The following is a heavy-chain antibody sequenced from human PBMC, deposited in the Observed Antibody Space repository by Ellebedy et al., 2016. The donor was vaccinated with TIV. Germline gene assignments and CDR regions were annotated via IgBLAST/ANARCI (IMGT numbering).Heavy chain of an antibody. Sequence: SETLSLTXTVSGGSISSGGYYWSWIRQHPGKGLEWIGYIYYSGSTYYNPSLKSRVTISVDTSKNQFSLKLSSVTAADTAVYYCARVDQDYYYYGMDVWGQGTTVTVSS. D-gene: IGHD3/OR15-3a*01. J-gene: IGHJ6*02. CDR1: GGSISSGGYY. V-gene: IGHV4-31*03. CDR3: ARVDQDYYYYGMDV. CDR2: IYYSGST.